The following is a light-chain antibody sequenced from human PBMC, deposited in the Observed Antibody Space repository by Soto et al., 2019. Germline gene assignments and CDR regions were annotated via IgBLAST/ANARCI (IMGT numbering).Light chain of an antibody. CDR1: SSDVGGYNY. CDR3: SSFTSGGTWV. J-gene: IGLJ3*02. V-gene: IGLV2-14*01. CDR2: EVS. Sequence: QSALTQPASVSGSPGQSITISCTGTSSDVGGYNYVSWYQQHPGKAPKLMIYEVSNRPSGVSNRFSASKSGNTASLTISGLQAEDEATYYCSSFTSGGTWVFGGGTKVTVL.